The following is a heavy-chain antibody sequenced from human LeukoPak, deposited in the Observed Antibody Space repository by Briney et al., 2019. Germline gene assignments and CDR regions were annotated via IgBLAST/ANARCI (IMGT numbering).Heavy chain of an antibody. D-gene: IGHD5-12*01. Sequence: ASVKVSCKTSGYSFTGYYLHWVRQAPGQGLEWMGWINPNSGGTHYAPKFQGRVTVTRDASISTASMELSGLTSADTAVYYCARQWLRSLRYYMDVWGKGTTVTVSS. CDR1: GYSFTGYY. J-gene: IGHJ6*03. CDR3: ARQWLRSLRYYMDV. CDR2: INPNSGGT. V-gene: IGHV1-2*02.